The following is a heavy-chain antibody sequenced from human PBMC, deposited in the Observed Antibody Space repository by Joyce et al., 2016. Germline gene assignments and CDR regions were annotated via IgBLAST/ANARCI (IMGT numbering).Heavy chain of an antibody. Sequence: EVRLVESGGGLVKPGESLSLSCSVSGFTFDTHSMHWVRQAPGKGLGWVASYSRGGAYIYYADSLKGRFTISRDNTKDSWYLQMDSLKVEDTAVYYCAREGDTTEFDRWGQGTLVTVSS. D-gene: IGHD1-1*01. CDR3: AREGDTTEFDR. V-gene: IGHV3-21*02. CDR1: GFTFDTHS. CDR2: YSRGGAYI. J-gene: IGHJ5*02.